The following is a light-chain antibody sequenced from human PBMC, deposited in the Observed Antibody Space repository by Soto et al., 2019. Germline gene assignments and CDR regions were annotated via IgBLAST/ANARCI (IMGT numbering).Light chain of an antibody. CDR2: AAS. CDR1: QTISSSY. J-gene: IGKJ3*01. CDR3: QQFGGSPLFT. V-gene: IGKV3-20*01. Sequence: DIVLTQSPGTLSLSPGERATLSCRASQTISSSYLAWYQQKPGQAPRLLIYAASTRATGIPDRFSGSGSGTKFTLTINRLEPEDFAVYFCQQFGGSPLFTFGPGTKVDIK.